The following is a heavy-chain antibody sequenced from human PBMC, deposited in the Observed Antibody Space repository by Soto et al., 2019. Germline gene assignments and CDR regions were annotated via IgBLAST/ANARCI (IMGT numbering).Heavy chain of an antibody. CDR2: ISAYNGNT. V-gene: IGHV1-18*01. D-gene: IGHD6-19*01. CDR3: ARDPKQWLGYYYYYGMDV. CDR1: GYTFTSYG. J-gene: IGHJ6*02. Sequence: QVQLVQSGAEVKKPGASVKVSCKASGYTFTSYGISWVRQAPGQGLEWMGWISAYNGNTNYAQKLQGRVTMTTDTSTSTAYMELRSLRSDDTAVYYCARDPKQWLGYYYYYGMDVWGQGTTVTVSS.